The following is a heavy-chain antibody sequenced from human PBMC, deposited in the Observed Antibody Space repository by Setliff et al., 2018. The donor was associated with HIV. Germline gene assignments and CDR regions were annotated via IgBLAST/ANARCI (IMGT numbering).Heavy chain of an antibody. D-gene: IGHD2-21*01. Sequence: PSETLSLTCTVSGDSINGRWLSWIRQAPGKGLEWTGNIYYNGFANYNPSLKSRLTISVDTSRNQFSLRLNSVTAADTAVYFCARVGLAYSGDMDVWGKGTTVTVSS. CDR3: ARVGLAYSGDMDV. CDR1: GDSINGRW. J-gene: IGHJ6*03. V-gene: IGHV4-59*08. CDR2: IYYNGFA.